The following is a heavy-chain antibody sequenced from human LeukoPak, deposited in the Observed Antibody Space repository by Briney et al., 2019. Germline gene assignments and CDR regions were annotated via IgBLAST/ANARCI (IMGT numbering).Heavy chain of an antibody. CDR3: ASDCSGGSCYPDAFDI. Sequence: GGSLRLSCAASGFTFSSYEMSWVRQARGKGLEWVSYISSSGSTIYYADSVKGRFTISRDNAKNSLYLQMNSLRAEDTAVYYCASDCSGGSCYPDAFDIWGQGTMVTVSS. CDR1: GFTFSSYE. J-gene: IGHJ3*02. D-gene: IGHD2-15*01. V-gene: IGHV3-48*03. CDR2: ISSSGSTI.